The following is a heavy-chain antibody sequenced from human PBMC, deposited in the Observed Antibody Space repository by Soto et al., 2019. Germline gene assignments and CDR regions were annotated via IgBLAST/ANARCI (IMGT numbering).Heavy chain of an antibody. CDR1: GYTLTSYY. J-gene: IGHJ6*02. CDR2: INPGDARR. D-gene: IGHD6-13*01. CDR3: ARAGGIAAAGYYYYSGRDV. V-gene: IGHV1-46*01. Sequence: ASVKVSCKPSGYTLTSYYIHWVRQAPGQGLEWMGVINPGDARRNCAQKFQGRVTMTRDTSTSTIYMELSSLRSEDTAVYYCARAGGIAAAGYYYYSGRDVWGQGTRVTAS.